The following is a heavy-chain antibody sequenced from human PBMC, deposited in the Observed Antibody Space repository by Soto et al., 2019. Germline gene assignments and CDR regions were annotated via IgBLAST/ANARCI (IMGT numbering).Heavy chain of an antibody. V-gene: IGHV4-34*01. J-gene: IGHJ4*02. CDR2: INHSGST. D-gene: IGHD2-8*02. CDR3: ARDKITGLFDY. CDR1: GESFSGYI. Sequence: SETLSLTCAVYGESFSGYIWTWIRQTPGKGLQWIGEINHSGSTNYNPSLKSRVTISVDTSKNQFSLKLTSVTAADTAVYYCARDKITGLFDYWGQGTLVTVSS.